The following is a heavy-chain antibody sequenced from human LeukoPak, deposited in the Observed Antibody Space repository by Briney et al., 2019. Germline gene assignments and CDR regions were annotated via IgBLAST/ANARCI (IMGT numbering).Heavy chain of an antibody. CDR2: MNPNSGNT. V-gene: IGHV1-8*01. J-gene: IGHJ5*02. CDR1: GYTFTSSD. CDR3: ARGVVRGVLIRWFWFDP. Sequence: ASVKVSCKASGYTFTSSDINWVRQATGQGLEWMGWMNPNSGNTGYVQKFRGRVTMTRNTSISTAYMELSSLRSEDTAVYYCARGVVRGVLIRWFWFDPWGQGTLVTVSS. D-gene: IGHD3-10*01.